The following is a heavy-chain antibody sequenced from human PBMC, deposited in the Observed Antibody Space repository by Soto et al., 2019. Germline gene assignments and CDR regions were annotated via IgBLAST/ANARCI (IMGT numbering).Heavy chain of an antibody. Sequence: SETLSLTCTVSGGSISSYYWTWIRQHPGKGLEWIGNIHHSGSTFYNPSLKSRVSISVDTSKNQFSLELSSVTAADTAVYYCARSVFPWGQGTLVTVSS. V-gene: IGHV4-59*06. CDR3: ARSVFP. CDR1: GGSISSYY. J-gene: IGHJ5*02. CDR2: IHHSGST.